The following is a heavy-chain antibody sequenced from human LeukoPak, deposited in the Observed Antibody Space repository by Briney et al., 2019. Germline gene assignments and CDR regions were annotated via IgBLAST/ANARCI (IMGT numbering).Heavy chain of an antibody. CDR1: GGSISSSSYY. CDR2: IYYSGST. CDR3: ARVRYYYDSSGYYQEYYFDY. D-gene: IGHD3-22*01. J-gene: IGHJ4*02. V-gene: IGHV4-39*07. Sequence: SETLSLTCTVSGGSISSSSYYWGWIRQPPGKGLEWIGSIYYSGSTDYNPSLKSRVTISIDTSKNQFSLKLSSVTAADTAVYYCARVRYYYDSSGYYQEYYFDYWGQGTLVTVSS.